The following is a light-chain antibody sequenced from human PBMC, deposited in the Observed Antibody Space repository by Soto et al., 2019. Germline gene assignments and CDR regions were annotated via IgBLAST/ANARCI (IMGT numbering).Light chain of an antibody. CDR3: QQYTNWPPTWT. V-gene: IGKV3-15*01. Sequence: EIVMTQSPATLSVSPGERATLSCRACQSIKSNLAWYQQRPGQPPRLLIYGASTRAKGIPARFSGSGSGTEFTLTISSLQSEDFAVYYCQQYTNWPPTWTFGQGTKVEIK. CDR1: QSIKSN. J-gene: IGKJ1*01. CDR2: GAS.